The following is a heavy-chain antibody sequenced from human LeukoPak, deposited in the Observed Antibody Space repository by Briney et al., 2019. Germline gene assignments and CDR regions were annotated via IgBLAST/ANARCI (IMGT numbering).Heavy chain of an antibody. D-gene: IGHD2-21*01. CDR2: IYYSGST. CDR3: ARDIIADGPFDY. CDR1: GGSVSSGSYY. V-gene: IGHV4-61*01. J-gene: IGHJ4*02. Sequence: SETLSLTCTVSGGSVSSGSYYWSWIRQPPGKGLEWIGYIYYSGSTNYNPSLKSRVTISVDTSKNQFSLKLSSVTAADTAVYYRARDIIADGPFDYWGQGTLVTVSS.